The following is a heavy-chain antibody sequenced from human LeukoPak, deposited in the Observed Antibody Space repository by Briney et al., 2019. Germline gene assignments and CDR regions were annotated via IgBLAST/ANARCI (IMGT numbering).Heavy chain of an antibody. Sequence: GGSLRLSCAVSGFTFSSYRMHWVRQAPGKGLEWVSVISSDGSTYFADSVKGRFTISRDNSKNTLYLQMNSLRAEDTAVYYCARLGYYDTSGPEYWGQGTLVTVSS. CDR1: GFTFSSYR. CDR3: ARLGYYDTSGPEY. V-gene: IGHV3-66*01. D-gene: IGHD3-22*01. CDR2: ISSDGST. J-gene: IGHJ4*02.